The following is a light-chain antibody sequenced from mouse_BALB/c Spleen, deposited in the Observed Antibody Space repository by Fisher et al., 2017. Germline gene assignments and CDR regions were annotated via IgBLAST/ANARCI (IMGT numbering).Light chain of an antibody. CDR1: SSVSY. V-gene: IGKV4-59*01. J-gene: IGKJ5*01. CDR3: QQWSSNPPT. Sequence: IVMTQTTAIMSASPGEKVTMICSASSSVSYMHWYQQKSGTSPKRWIYDTSKLASGVPARFSGSGSGTSYSLTISSMEAEDAATYYCQQWSSNPPTFGAGTKLELK. CDR2: DTS.